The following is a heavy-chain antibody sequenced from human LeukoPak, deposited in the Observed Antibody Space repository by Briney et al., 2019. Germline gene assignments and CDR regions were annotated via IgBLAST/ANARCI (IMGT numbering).Heavy chain of an antibody. Sequence: SETLSLTCAVYGGSFSGYYWSWIRQPPGKGLEWIGEINHSGSTNYNPSLKSRVTISVDTSKNQFSLKLSSVTAADTAVYYCARGYGVVPVSPAGNRFDPWGQGTLVTVSS. CDR3: ARGYGVVPVSPAGNRFDP. D-gene: IGHD4-17*01. CDR2: INHSGST. CDR1: GGSFSGYY. V-gene: IGHV4-34*01. J-gene: IGHJ5*02.